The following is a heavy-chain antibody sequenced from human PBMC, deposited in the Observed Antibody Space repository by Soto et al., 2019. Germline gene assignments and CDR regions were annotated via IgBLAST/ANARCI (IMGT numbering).Heavy chain of an antibody. D-gene: IGHD3-3*02. CDR2: ISIRGSPT. CDR3: ARHFAYAFDI. J-gene: IGHJ3*02. V-gene: IGHV3-48*02. Sequence: GGSLILSCAASGFTFSGYTMNWVRQAPGKGLEWISYISIRGSPTYNADSVKGRFTISRDNAKNSLYLQMNSLRDEDTAVYYCARHFAYAFDIWGQGTMVTVSS. CDR1: GFTFSGYT.